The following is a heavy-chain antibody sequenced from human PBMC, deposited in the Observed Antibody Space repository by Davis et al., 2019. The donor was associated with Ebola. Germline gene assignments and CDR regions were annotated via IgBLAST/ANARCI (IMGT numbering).Heavy chain of an antibody. CDR1: GFTFSSYS. CDR3: ARGIGWERPYYFDY. V-gene: IGHV3-21*01. Sequence: GGSLRLSCAASGFTFSSYSMNWVRQAPGKGLEWVSSISSSSYIYYADSVKGRFTISRDNAKNSLYLQMNSLRAEDTAVYYCARGIGWERPYYFDYWGQGTLVTVSS. CDR2: ISSSSYI. D-gene: IGHD1-26*01. J-gene: IGHJ4*02.